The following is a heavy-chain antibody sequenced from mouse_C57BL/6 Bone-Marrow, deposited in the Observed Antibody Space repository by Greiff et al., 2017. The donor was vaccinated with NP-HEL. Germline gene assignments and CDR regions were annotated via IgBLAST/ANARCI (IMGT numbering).Heavy chain of an antibody. CDR2: IYPRSGNT. CDR1: GYTFTSYG. Sequence: VQLQQSGAELARPGASVKLSCKASGYTFTSYGISWVKQRTGQGLEWIGEIYPRSGNTYYNEQFKGKATLTADKSSSTAYMELRSLTSEDSAVYFCAREDYGSSPLAYWGQGTLVTVSA. CDR3: AREDYGSSPLAY. V-gene: IGHV1-81*01. D-gene: IGHD1-1*01. J-gene: IGHJ3*01.